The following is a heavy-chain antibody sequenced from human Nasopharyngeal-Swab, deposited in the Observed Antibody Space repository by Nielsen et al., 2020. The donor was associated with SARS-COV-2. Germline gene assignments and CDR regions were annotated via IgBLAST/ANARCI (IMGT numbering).Heavy chain of an antibody. D-gene: IGHD5-18*01. V-gene: IGHV4-59*01. CDR2: TYYSGST. CDR3: ARGLSSYGYYN. J-gene: IGHJ4*02. Sequence: WIRQPPGKGLEWIGYTYYSGSTSYNPSLKSRVTISVDTSKKQFSLKLSSVTSADTAVYFCARGLSSYGYYNWGQGTLVTVSS.